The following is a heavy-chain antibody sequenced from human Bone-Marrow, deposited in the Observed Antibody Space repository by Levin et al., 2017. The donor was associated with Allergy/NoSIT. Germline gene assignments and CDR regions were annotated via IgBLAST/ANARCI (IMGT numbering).Heavy chain of an antibody. V-gene: IGHV4-38-2*02. Sequence: SETLSLTCGVSGYSISNGYYWGWIRQPPGKGLEWIGSIYHSGRTFYNPSLESRVTISVDTSNNQFSLRLTSVTATDTAVYYCSRDRSSANYDMDVWGKGTTVTVSS. CDR1: GYSISNGYY. D-gene: IGHD1-26*01. CDR3: SRDRSSANYDMDV. J-gene: IGHJ6*04. CDR2: IYHSGRT.